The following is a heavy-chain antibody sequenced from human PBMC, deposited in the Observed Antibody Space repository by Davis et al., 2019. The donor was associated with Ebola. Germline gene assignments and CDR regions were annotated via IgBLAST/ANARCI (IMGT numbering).Heavy chain of an antibody. CDR2: IYGDYNT. V-gene: IGHV3-66*01. J-gene: IGHJ6*02. CDR1: GFTFSDHY. CDR3: ARDSDYGYSHGMDV. D-gene: IGHD4-17*01. Sequence: GGSLRLSCAASGFTFSDHYMNWVRQAPGKGLEWVSVIYGDYNTYYADSVKGRFTVSRDNSKNTLYLRMDNLRAEDTAVYYCARDSDYGYSHGMDVWGQGTTVTVSS.